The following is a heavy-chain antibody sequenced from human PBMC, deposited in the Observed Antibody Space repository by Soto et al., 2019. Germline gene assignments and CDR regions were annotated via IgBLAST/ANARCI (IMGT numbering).Heavy chain of an antibody. D-gene: IGHD2-2*01. CDR1: GFTFDDYA. V-gene: IGHV3-9*01. CDR3: AKDCGSSTSCYDY. Sequence: EVQLVESGGGLVQPGRSLRLSCAASGFTFDDYAMHWVRQAPGKGLEWVPGISWNSGSIGYADSVKGRFTISRDNAKNSLYLQMNSLRAEDTALYYCAKDCGSSTSCYDYWGQGTLVTVSS. CDR2: ISWNSGSI. J-gene: IGHJ4*02.